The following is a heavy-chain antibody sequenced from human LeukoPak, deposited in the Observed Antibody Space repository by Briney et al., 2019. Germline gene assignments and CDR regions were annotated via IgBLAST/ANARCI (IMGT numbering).Heavy chain of an antibody. J-gene: IGHJ4*02. V-gene: IGHV3-53*01. D-gene: IGHD3-22*01. CDR1: RFTLSSNY. CDR2: IYSGSTT. CDR3: AKGPRPGSSGYPNLDH. Sequence: PGGSLRLSCAASRFTLSSNYMNWVRQAPGKGLEWVSLIYSGSTTNYADSVKGRFTISRDNSKNTLYLQMNSLRVEDTAVYYCAKGPRPGSSGYPNLDHWGEGTLVSVSS.